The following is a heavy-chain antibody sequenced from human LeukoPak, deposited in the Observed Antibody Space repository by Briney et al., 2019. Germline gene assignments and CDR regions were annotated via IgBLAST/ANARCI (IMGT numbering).Heavy chain of an antibody. D-gene: IGHD2-2*02. V-gene: IGHV4-34*01. J-gene: IGHJ5*02. CDR2: INHSGST. Sequence: PSETLSLTCAVYGGSFSGYYWSWIRQPPGKGLEWIGEINHSGSTNYNPSLESRVTISVDTSKNQFSLKLSSVTAADTAVYYCARAEYCSSTSCYRKSHNWFDPWGQGTLVTVSS. CDR3: ARAEYCSSTSCYRKSHNWFDP. CDR1: GGSFSGYY.